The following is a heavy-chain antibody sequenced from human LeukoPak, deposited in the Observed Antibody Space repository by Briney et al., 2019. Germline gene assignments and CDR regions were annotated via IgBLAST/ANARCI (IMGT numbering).Heavy chain of an antibody. CDR1: GFILSSFA. J-gene: IGHJ4*02. D-gene: IGHD3-10*01. CDR3: AREGYYGSGSPPSLYFDY. CDR2: ISGSGGST. V-gene: IGHV3-23*01. Sequence: GGSLRLSCAASGFILSSFAMTWVRQAPGKGLEWVSSISGSGGSTYHADSVKGRFTISRDNSRSTLYLQMNSLRPEDTAIYYCAREGYYGSGSPPSLYFDYWGQGTLVTVSS.